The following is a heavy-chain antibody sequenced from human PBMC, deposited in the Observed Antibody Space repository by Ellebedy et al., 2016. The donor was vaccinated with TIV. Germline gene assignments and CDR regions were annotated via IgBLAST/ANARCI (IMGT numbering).Heavy chain of an antibody. CDR3: ARYSYPTVVKGWLDY. Sequence: GESLKISCKGSGYSFTSYWIGWVRQMPGKGLEWMGIIYPGDSDTRYSPSFQGQVTISADKSISTAYLQWSSLKASDTAMYYCARYSYPTVVKGWLDYWGQGTLVTVSS. V-gene: IGHV5-51*01. D-gene: IGHD4-23*01. CDR2: IYPGDSDT. J-gene: IGHJ4*02. CDR1: GYSFTSYW.